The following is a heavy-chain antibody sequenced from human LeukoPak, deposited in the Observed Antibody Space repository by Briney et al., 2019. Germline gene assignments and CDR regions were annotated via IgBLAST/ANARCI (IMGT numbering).Heavy chain of an antibody. D-gene: IGHD2-15*01. CDR1: GGSISSSSYH. Sequence: SETLSLTCTVSGGSISSSSYHWGWIRQPPGKGLEWIGSIYYSGSTYYNPSLKSRVTISVDTSKNQFSLKLSSVTAADTAVYYCARRYCTGGNCYFLGPIFRWGQETLVTVSS. CDR2: IYYSGST. V-gene: IGHV4-39*01. CDR3: ARRYCTGGNCYFLGPIFR. J-gene: IGHJ4*02.